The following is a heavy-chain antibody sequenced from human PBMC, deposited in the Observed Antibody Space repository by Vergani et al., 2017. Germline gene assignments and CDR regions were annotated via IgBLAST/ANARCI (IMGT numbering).Heavy chain of an antibody. Sequence: QVQLVQSGAEVKKPGASVKVSCKASGYTLTDYYIHWVRQAPGQGLEWMGWINPKSGGTNYAQKFQGRVTMTRATSISTADMELSSLRSDDTAVYYCASASSLMVGAHFYYYYMDVWGTATTFTVSS. J-gene: IGHJ6*03. CDR3: ASASSLMVGAHFYYYYMDV. CDR2: INPKSGGT. D-gene: IGHD2-15*01. V-gene: IGHV1-2*02. CDR1: GYTLTDYY.